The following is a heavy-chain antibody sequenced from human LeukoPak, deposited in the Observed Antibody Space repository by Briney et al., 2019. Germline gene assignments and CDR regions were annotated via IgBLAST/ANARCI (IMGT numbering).Heavy chain of an antibody. J-gene: IGHJ4*02. V-gene: IGHV1-18*01. D-gene: IGHD2-2*01. CDR2: ISAYNGNT. CDR1: GYTFTSYG. CDR3: ARAFCSSTSGYYYFDY. Sequence: ASVTVSCKASGYTFTSYGISWVRQAPGQGLEWMGWISAYNGNTNYAQKLQGRVTMTTDTSTRTAYMEMRSLRSDETAVYYCARAFCSSTSGYYYFDYWGQGTLVTVSS.